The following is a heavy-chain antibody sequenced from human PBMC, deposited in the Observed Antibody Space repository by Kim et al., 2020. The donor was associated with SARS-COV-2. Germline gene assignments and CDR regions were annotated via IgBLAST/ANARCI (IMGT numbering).Heavy chain of an antibody. CDR3: ARDLDSGWYLGIHAFDI. V-gene: IGHV4-59*01. CDR1: GGSISSYY. CDR2: IYYSGST. J-gene: IGHJ3*02. D-gene: IGHD6-19*01. Sequence: SETLSLTCTVSGGSISSYYWSWIRQPPGKGLEWIGYIYYSGSTNYNPSLKSRVTISVDTSKNQFSLKLSSVTAADTAVYYCARDLDSGWYLGIHAFDIWGQGTMVTVSS.